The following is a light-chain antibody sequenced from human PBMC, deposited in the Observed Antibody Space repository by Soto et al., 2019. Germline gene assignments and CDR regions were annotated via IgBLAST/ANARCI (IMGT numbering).Light chain of an antibody. J-gene: IGKJ5*01. Sequence: TQSPGTLSLSPGERATLSCRAVQSVTSTYMAWYQQKPGQAPRLLIYATSFRATGIPDRFRGSGSGTDFTLTISSLEPEDFAVYYCQQRSNWPRVTVGQGTRLEIK. CDR1: QSVTSTY. CDR2: ATS. V-gene: IGKV3D-20*02. CDR3: QQRSNWPRVT.